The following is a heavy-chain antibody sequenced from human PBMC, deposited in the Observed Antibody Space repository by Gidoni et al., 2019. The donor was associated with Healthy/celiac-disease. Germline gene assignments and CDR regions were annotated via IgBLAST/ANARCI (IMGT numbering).Heavy chain of an antibody. D-gene: IGHD3-10*01. J-gene: IGHJ4*02. CDR2: ISSSSSTI. CDR1: GFTFSSYS. V-gene: IGHV3-48*02. Sequence: EVQLVESGGGLVQPGGSLRLSCAASGFTFSSYSMNWVRQAPGKGLEWVSYISSSSSTIYYADSVKGRFTISRDNAKNSLYLQMNSLRDEDTAVYYCASSYPMVRGRAGSYYAYYFDYWGQGTLVTVSS. CDR3: ASSYPMVRGRAGSYYAYYFDY.